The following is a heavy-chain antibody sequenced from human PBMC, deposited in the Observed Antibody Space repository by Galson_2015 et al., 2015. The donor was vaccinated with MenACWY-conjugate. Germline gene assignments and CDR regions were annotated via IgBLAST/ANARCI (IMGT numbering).Heavy chain of an antibody. V-gene: IGHV3-23*01. CDR1: GFTFSGYA. CDR3: AKKFGSSSWFRGFDS. J-gene: IGHJ4*02. CDR2: ISGSGGTI. Sequence: SLRLSCAASGFTFSGYAMTWVRQAPEKGLEWVSVISGSGGTIYYAESVKGRFTISRDNSKNTLFLEMNSLRVEDTAVYYCAKKFGSSSWFRGFDSWGQGTLVTVSS. D-gene: IGHD6-13*01.